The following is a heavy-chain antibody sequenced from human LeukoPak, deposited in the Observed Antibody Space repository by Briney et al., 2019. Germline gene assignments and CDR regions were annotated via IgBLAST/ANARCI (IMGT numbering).Heavy chain of an antibody. CDR1: GFTFRNYV. CDR3: ARGGSDTAMAHDY. Sequence: GGSLGLSCAASGFTFRNYVIHWVRQAPGKGLEWVAVISYDGSNKYYADSVKGRFTISRDSSKNTLYLQMNSLRAEGTAVYFCARGGSDTAMAHDYWGQGTLVTVSS. V-gene: IGHV3-30*03. CDR2: ISYDGSNK. J-gene: IGHJ4*02. D-gene: IGHD5-18*01.